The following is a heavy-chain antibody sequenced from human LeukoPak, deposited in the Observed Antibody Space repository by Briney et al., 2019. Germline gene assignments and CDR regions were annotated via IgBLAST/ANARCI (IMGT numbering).Heavy chain of an antibody. CDR3: ASPRRVDSSGYYLDPFDI. V-gene: IGHV4-34*01. J-gene: IGHJ3*02. D-gene: IGHD3-22*01. Sequence: SETLSLTCAVYGGSFSGYYWSWIRQPPGKGLEWIWEINHSGSTNYNSSLKSRVTISVDTSKNQFSLKLTSLTAADTALYYCASPRRVDSSGYYLDPFDIWGQGTMLTVSS. CDR2: INHSGST. CDR1: GGSFSGYY.